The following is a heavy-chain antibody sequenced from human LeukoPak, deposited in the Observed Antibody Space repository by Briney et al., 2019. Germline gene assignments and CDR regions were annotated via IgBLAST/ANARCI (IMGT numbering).Heavy chain of an antibody. Sequence: PGGSLRLSCAAAGLTFSTNSMDWVRQAPGKGLVWVSRINTDGSSTSYADSVKGRFTISRDNAKNTLYLQMNSLRAEDTAVYYCARDLVKGSDYWGQGTLVTVSS. CDR3: ARDLVKGSDY. CDR1: GLTFSTNS. V-gene: IGHV3-74*01. CDR2: INTDGSST. J-gene: IGHJ4*02.